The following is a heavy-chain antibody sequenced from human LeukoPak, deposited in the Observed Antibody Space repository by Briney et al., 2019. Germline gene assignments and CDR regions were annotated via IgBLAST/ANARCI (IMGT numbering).Heavy chain of an antibody. J-gene: IGHJ4*02. V-gene: IGHV3-30*02. CDR3: AKDLAWGFDY. CDR2: IRYDGSNH. CDR1: GFTFSGYG. D-gene: IGHD7-27*01. Sequence: PGGSLRLSCAASGFTFSGYGMHWVRQAPGKGLEWVTFIRYDGSNHNYADSVKGRSTISRDNFKNTLYLQMNSLRPEDTALYYCAKDLAWGFDYWGQGTLVTVSS.